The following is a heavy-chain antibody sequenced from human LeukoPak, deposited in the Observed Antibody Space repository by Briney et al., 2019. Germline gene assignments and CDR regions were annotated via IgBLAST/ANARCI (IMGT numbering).Heavy chain of an antibody. Sequence: GGSLRLSCAASGFTFSSYWMHWVRQAPGKGLEWVSGINRNGGSTAYGDSVKGRFTISRDNAKNSLYLQMNSLRAEDTALYYCARNLPYTSGSGTAFDIWGQGTMVTVSS. V-gene: IGHV3-20*04. CDR3: ARNLPYTSGSGTAFDI. D-gene: IGHD6-19*01. CDR2: INRNGGST. J-gene: IGHJ3*02. CDR1: GFTFSSYW.